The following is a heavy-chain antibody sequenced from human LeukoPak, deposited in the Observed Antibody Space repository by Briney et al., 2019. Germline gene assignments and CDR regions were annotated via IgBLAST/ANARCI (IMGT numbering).Heavy chain of an antibody. Sequence: GESLKISCKASGYSFTTQWIAWVRQMPGKGLEWMGIIYPGNSDTLYNPSFQGQVTISVDKSISTAYLQWSSLKASDTAMYYCARSLAAAGKSDAFDIWGQGTMVTVSS. J-gene: IGHJ3*02. D-gene: IGHD6-13*01. CDR2: IYPGNSDT. V-gene: IGHV5-51*01. CDR1: GYSFTTQW. CDR3: ARSLAAAGKSDAFDI.